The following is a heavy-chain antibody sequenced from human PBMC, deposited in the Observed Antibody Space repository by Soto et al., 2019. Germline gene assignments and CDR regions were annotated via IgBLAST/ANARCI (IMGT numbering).Heavy chain of an antibody. D-gene: IGHD3-3*01. CDR3: AHFLVDFWSDNGVHNWFDT. CDR2: IYWDDDK. CDR1: VFSLSTSGVG. V-gene: IGHV2-5*02. Sequence: QITLKGSGPTLVKPTQTLPLTCTFSVFSLSTSGVGVGWIRQPPGKALEWLALIYWDDDKRYSPSLQSRRTINKDTSKNQVVRTMTNMDPVDTATYYCAHFLVDFWSDNGVHNWFDTGGQGTVVT. J-gene: IGHJ5*02.